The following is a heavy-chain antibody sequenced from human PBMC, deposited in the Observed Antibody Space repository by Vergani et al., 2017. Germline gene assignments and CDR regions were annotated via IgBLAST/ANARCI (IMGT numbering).Heavy chain of an antibody. Sequence: QVQLQESGPGLVKPSQTLSLTCTVSGGSISSGGYYWIWIRQRPGKGLEWIGYIYYSGSNYYNPSLKSRVTISVDTSKNQFYLKLSSVTAADTAVYYWAVAGRGLLDDWGQGTLVTVSS. CDR3: AVAGRGLLDD. D-gene: IGHD5-12*01. J-gene: IGHJ4*02. CDR1: GGSISSGGYY. V-gene: IGHV4-31*03. CDR2: IYYSGSN.